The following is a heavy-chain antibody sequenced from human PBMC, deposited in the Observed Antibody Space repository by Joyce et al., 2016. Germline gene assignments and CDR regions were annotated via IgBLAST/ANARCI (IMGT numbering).Heavy chain of an antibody. D-gene: IGHD1-1*01. CDR1: GYTFINYG. Sequence: QVQLVQSGAEVKKHGASVKVSCKASGYTFINYGINWVRQAPGQGLEWMGWISTYNGNTNCAQKLQVRVTMTTDTSTTTAYMELRSLRSDDTAMYYCARDRAGTIDYWGQGTLVTVSS. CDR2: ISTYNGNT. J-gene: IGHJ4*02. CDR3: ARDRAGTIDY. V-gene: IGHV1-18*01.